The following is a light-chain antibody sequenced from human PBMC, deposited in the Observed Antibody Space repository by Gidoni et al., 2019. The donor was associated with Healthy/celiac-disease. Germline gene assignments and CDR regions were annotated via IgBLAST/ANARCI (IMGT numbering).Light chain of an antibody. CDR3: QSYDSSLSGYV. J-gene: IGLJ1*01. Sequence: QSVLTPPPSVSRAPGQRVTISCTGSSPNIGAGYDVHWYQQLPGTAPKLLIDGNSNRPSGVPDRCSGSKSGTSASLAITGIQAEDEADYYCQSYDSSLSGYVFGTGTKVTVL. CDR2: GNS. CDR1: SPNIGAGYD. V-gene: IGLV1-40*01.